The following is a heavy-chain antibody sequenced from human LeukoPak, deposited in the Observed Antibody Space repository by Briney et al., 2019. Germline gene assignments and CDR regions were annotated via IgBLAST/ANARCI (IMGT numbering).Heavy chain of an antibody. CDR2: INHSGST. V-gene: IGHV4-34*01. CDR3: ASLPRRIVGATTEIDY. CDR1: GGSFSGYY. D-gene: IGHD1-26*01. Sequence: SETLSLTCAVYGGSFSGYYWSWIRQPPGKGLEWIGEINHSGSTNYNPSLKSRVTISVDKSKNQFSLKLSSVTAADTAVYYCASLPRRIVGATTEIDYWGQGTLVTVSS. J-gene: IGHJ4*02.